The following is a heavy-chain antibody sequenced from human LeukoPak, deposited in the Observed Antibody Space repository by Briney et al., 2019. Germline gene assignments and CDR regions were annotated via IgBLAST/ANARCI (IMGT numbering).Heavy chain of an antibody. J-gene: IGHJ4*02. D-gene: IGHD4-17*01. CDR1: GFTFSTYW. Sequence: PGGSLRLSCAASGFTFSTYWMHWVRQAPEKGLVWVARIKGDGSSTIYADSVKGRFTISRDNSKNTLYLQTSSLGAEDTAVYYCARASTTVPNLLDHWGRGTLVTVSS. CDR3: ARASTTVPNLLDH. CDR2: IKGDGSST. V-gene: IGHV3-74*01.